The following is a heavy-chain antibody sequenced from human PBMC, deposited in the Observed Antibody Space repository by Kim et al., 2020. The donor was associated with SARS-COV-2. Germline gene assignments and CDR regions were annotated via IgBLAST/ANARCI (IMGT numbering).Heavy chain of an antibody. CDR2: IGGTSGKT. CDR1: GFIFSISP. V-gene: IGHV3-23*01. CDR3: AKTYWLSDNSKTGAFDI. D-gene: IGHD3-9*01. Sequence: GGSLRLSCVASGFIFSISPMTWVRRAPEKGLEWVSSIGGTSGKTWYADSVKGRFTISRDNSRNTLYLQMNSLRAEDTAVYFCAKTYWLSDNSKTGAFDIWGHGTMVTLSS. J-gene: IGHJ3*02.